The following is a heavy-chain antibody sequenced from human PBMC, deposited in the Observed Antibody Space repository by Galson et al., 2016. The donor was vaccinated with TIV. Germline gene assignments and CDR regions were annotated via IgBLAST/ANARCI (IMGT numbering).Heavy chain of an antibody. CDR1: GDSVSSNSSA. V-gene: IGHV6-1*01. J-gene: IGHJ4*02. Sequence: CAISGDSVSSNSSAWNWIRQSPSRGLEWLGRTYYRSKWYNDYALSVKSRITINPDTYKNQVSLQLHSVTPEDTAVYYCARATPSVFGVVMTLEYWGQGTWVTLSS. CDR3: ARATPSVFGVVMTLEY. D-gene: IGHD3-3*01. CDR2: TYYRSKWYN.